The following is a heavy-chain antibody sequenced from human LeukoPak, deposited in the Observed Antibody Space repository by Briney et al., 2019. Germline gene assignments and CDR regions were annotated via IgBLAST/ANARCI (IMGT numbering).Heavy chain of an antibody. V-gene: IGHV4-61*01. CDR2: IYYSGST. CDR1: GGSINSGSYY. J-gene: IGHJ5*02. D-gene: IGHD3-10*01. Sequence: SETLSLTCTVSGGSINSGSYYWSWIRQPPGKGLEWIGYIYYSGSTNYKPSLKSRVTISVDTSKNQFSLKLSSVTAADTAVYYCARGGYYGSGNDFRFDPWGQGTLVTVSS. CDR3: ARGGYYGSGNDFRFDP.